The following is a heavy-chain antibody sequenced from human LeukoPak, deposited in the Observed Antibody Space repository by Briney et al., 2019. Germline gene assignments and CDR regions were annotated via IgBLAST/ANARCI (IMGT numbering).Heavy chain of an antibody. CDR1: GFAFSDYG. V-gene: IGHV3-33*01. CDR3: ARGSPYYYDSSGYYQAYDY. J-gene: IGHJ4*02. CDR2: IWFDGGNK. Sequence: PGGSLRLSCAASGFAFSDYGMHWVRQAPGKGLEWVAAIWFDGGNKFYVDSVKGRFTISRDNSKNMMYLQMNSLRAEDTAVYYCARGSPYYYDSSGYYQAYDYWGQGTLVTVSS. D-gene: IGHD3-22*01.